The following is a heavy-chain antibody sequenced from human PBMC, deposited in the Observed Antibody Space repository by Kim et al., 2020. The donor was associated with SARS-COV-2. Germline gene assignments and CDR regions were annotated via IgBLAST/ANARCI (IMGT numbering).Heavy chain of an antibody. Sequence: ASVKVSCKASGYTFTSYYMHWVRQAPGQGLEWMGIINPSGGSTSYAQKFQGRVTMTRDTSTSTVYMELSSLRSEDTAVYYCARDIVMLRVGATITGYFDYWGQGTLVTVSS. V-gene: IGHV1-46*01. CDR2: INPSGGST. CDR3: ARDIVMLRVGATITGYFDY. CDR1: GYTFTSYY. J-gene: IGHJ4*02. D-gene: IGHD1-26*01.